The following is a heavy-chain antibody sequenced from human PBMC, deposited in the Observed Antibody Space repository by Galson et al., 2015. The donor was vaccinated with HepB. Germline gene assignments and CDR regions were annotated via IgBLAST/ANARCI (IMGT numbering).Heavy chain of an antibody. CDR3: ARDRTGGVTTEGAFDI. Sequence: TLSLTCTVSGGSISSGGYYWSWIRQHPGKGLEWIGYIYYSGSTYYNPSLKSRVTISVDTSKNQFSLKLSSVTAADTAVYYCARDRTGGVTTEGAFDIWGQGTMVTVSS. CDR1: GGSISSGGYY. D-gene: IGHD4-17*01. V-gene: IGHV4-31*03. J-gene: IGHJ3*02. CDR2: IYYSGST.